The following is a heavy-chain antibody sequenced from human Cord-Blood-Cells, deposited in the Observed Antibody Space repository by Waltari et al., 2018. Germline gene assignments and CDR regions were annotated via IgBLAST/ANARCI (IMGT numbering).Heavy chain of an antibody. CDR3: AKRETGDYPLYYYYGMDV. CDR1: GFTFSSYA. CDR2: ISGSGGST. V-gene: IGHV3-23*01. J-gene: IGHJ6*02. D-gene: IGHD4-17*01. Sequence: EVQLLESGGGLVQPGGSLRLSCAASGFTFSSYAMSWVRQAPGKGLGWVSAISGSGGSTYYADSVKGRFTISRDNSKNTLYLQMNSLRAEDTAVYYCAKRETGDYPLYYYYGMDVWGQGTTVTVSS.